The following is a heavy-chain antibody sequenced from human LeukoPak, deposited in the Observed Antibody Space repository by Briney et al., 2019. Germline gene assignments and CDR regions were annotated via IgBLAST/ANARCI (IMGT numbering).Heavy chain of an antibody. CDR1: GFTLSSFA. D-gene: IGHD3-22*01. CDR3: ARGNYYDRSGLDY. J-gene: IGHJ4*02. Sequence: GGSLRLSCSASGFTLSSFAMHWVRQAPGKGLQWVAVIYSDGSNKNTADSVRGRFTISRDNSQNALYLQMNSLRAEDTAVYYCARGNYYDRSGLDYWGQGTLVTVSS. V-gene: IGHV3-30*04. CDR2: IYSDGSNK.